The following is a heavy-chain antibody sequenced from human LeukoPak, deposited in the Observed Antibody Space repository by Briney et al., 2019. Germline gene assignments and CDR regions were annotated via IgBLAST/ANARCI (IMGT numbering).Heavy chain of an antibody. Sequence: PGGSLRLSCTSSGFTFREFAVSWFRQAPGKGREWIGFIRSSIYGGTPKAAASVKGRFIFSRDDSKGVAYLRMNSLKTDDTVVYYCSREWGNGNDLRPDSWGQGTLVTVSS. CDR3: SREWGNGNDLRPDS. CDR1: GFTFREFA. CDR2: IRSSIYGGTP. D-gene: IGHD1-1*01. J-gene: IGHJ4*02. V-gene: IGHV3-49*03.